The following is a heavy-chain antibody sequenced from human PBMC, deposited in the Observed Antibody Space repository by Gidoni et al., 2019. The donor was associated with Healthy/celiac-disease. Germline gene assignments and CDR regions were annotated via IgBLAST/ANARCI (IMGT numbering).Heavy chain of an antibody. CDR1: GGSISSGSYY. V-gene: IGHV4-61*02. CDR3: ARGAGIAASFDY. CDR2: IYTSGST. J-gene: IGHJ4*02. D-gene: IGHD6-13*01. Sequence: QVQLQESGPGLVKPSQTLSLTCPVSGGSISSGSYYWRWIRQPAGKGLEWIGRIYTSGSTNYNPSLKSRVTISVDTSKNQFSLKLSSVTAADTAVYYCARGAGIAASFDYWGQGTLVTVSS.